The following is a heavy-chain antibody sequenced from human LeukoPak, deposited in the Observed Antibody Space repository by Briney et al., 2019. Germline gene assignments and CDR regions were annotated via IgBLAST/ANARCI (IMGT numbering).Heavy chain of an antibody. CDR3: ARGRLWFGVYGMDV. J-gene: IGHJ6*02. CDR1: GGSISSYY. D-gene: IGHD3-10*01. Sequence: SETLSLTCTVSGGSISSYYWSWIRQPPGKGLEWIGYIYYSGSTNYNPSLKSRVTISVDTSKNQFSLKLSSVTAADTAVYYCARGRLWFGVYGMDVWGQGTTVTVSS. CDR2: IYYSGST. V-gene: IGHV4-59*01.